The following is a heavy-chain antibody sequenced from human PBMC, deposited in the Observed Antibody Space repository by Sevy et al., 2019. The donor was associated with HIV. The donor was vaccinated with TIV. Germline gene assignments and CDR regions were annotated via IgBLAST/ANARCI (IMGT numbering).Heavy chain of an antibody. CDR2: ISWNSGSI. Sequence: SLRLSCAASGFTFDDYAMHWVRQAPGKGLEWVSGISWNSGSIGYADSVKGRFTISRDNAKNSLYLQMNSLRAEDMALYYCAKATPYCGGDCNAFDIWGQGTMVTVSS. V-gene: IGHV3-9*03. D-gene: IGHD2-21*02. CDR3: AKATPYCGGDCNAFDI. CDR1: GFTFDDYA. J-gene: IGHJ3*02.